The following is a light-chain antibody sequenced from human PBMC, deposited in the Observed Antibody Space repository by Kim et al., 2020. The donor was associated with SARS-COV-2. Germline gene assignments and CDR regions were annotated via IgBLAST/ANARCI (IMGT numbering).Light chain of an antibody. Sequence: SVSPGERATRTCRASQSVSSNLAWYQQKPGQAPRLLIYGASTRATGIPARFSGSGSGTEFTLTISNLQSEDVAGYYCQQYNDWWTFGQGTKVDIK. V-gene: IGKV3-15*01. CDR3: QQYNDWWT. CDR2: GAS. J-gene: IGKJ1*01. CDR1: QSVSSN.